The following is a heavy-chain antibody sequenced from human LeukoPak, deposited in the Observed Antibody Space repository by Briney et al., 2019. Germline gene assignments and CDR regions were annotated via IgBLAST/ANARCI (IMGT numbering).Heavy chain of an antibody. D-gene: IGHD6-19*01. V-gene: IGHV5-51*01. J-gene: IGHJ4*02. CDR1: GSSFTNYW. CDR3: ARSGSGSRFDY. CDR2: IYPGDSDT. Sequence: GASLQFSGQCSGSSFTNYWIAWVRQLPGKGLEWMGIIYPGDSDTRYSPSFQGQVTISDHKSISTAYLEWSSLTASDTAMFSCARSGSGSRFDYWGQGTLVTVSS.